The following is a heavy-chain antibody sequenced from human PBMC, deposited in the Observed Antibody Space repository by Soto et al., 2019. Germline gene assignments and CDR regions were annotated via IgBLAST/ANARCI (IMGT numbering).Heavy chain of an antibody. CDR2: IYSGGST. Sequence: EVQLVESGGGLVQPGESLRLSCAASGFTVSSNYMSWVRQAPGKGLEWVSVIYSGGSTYYADSVKGRFTISRHNSKNTLYLQMNSLRAEDTAVYYCATYDYGDGGDAFDIWGQGTMVTVSS. CDR3: ATYDYGDGGDAFDI. J-gene: IGHJ3*02. D-gene: IGHD4-17*01. CDR1: GFTVSSNY. V-gene: IGHV3-53*04.